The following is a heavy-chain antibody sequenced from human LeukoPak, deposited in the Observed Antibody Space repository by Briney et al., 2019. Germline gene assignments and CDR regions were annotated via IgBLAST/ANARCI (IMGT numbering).Heavy chain of an antibody. J-gene: IGHJ3*02. Sequence: PGGSLRLSCAASGFTFSSYWMHWVRQAPGTGLEWVSEIYSDGSTYYAASVKGRFSISRDKSKNTVYLQMNSLRAEDTAVYYCARELREHGVFDIWGQGTMVTVSS. CDR3: ARELREHGVFDI. V-gene: IGHV3-53*01. CDR2: IYSDGST. CDR1: GFTFSSYW. D-gene: IGHD1-26*01.